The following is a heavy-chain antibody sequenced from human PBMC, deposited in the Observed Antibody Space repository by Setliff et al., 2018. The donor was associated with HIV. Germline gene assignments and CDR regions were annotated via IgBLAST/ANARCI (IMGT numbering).Heavy chain of an antibody. CDR2: LNPTSGNT. D-gene: IGHD2-15*01. CDR1: GYTFTSLD. V-gene: IGHV1-8*01. CDR3: ARGAPGRSCSGGSCSYFDY. Sequence: GASVKVSCKASGYTFTSLDINWVRQATGQGPEWMGWLNPTSGNTGSAQRFQGRVTMTRNTSISIAYMELSSLRSEDTAVYYCARGAPGRSCSGGSCSYFDYWGQGTLVTVSS. J-gene: IGHJ4*02.